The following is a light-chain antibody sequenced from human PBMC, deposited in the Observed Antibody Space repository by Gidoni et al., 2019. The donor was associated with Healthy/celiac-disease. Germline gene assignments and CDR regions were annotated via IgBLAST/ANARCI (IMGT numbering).Light chain of an antibody. CDR2: DAS. Sequence: ETVLTQSPATLSLSPGERATLSCRASQSVSSYLAWYQQKPGQAPRLLIYDASNRATGIPARFSGSGSGTDFTLTISSLEPEDFAVYYCQQRSNWPGTFGQXTKVEIK. J-gene: IGKJ1*01. CDR3: QQRSNWPGT. V-gene: IGKV3-11*01. CDR1: QSVSSY.